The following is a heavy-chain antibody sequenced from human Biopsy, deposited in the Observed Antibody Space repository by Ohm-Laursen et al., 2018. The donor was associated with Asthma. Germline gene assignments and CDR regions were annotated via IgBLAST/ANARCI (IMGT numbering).Heavy chain of an antibody. CDR3: ARAVDYSHYYGIDV. Sequence: ASVKVSCKTSGYIFNSAGITWVRQAPGQGLEWMGWISVYNGNTKDAQKLQDRVTMITDASTSTAYMELRSLRSDDTAVYFCARAVDYSHYYGIDVWGQGTTVTVS. CDR1: GYIFNSAG. D-gene: IGHD3-10*01. V-gene: IGHV1-18*01. CDR2: ISVYNGNT. J-gene: IGHJ6*02.